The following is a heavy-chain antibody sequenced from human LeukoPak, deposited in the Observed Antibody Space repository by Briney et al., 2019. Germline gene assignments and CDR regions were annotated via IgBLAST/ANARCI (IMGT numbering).Heavy chain of an antibody. CDR1: GFTFSNAW. J-gene: IGHJ3*02. V-gene: IGHV3-15*01. D-gene: IGHD3-22*01. CDR2: IKSKTDGGTT. CDR3: TTDPRGMIVVVSDAFDI. Sequence: GGSLRLSCAASGFTFSNAWMSWVRQAPGKGLEWVGRIKSKTDGGTTDYAAPVKGRFTISRDDSKNTLYLQMNSLKTEDTAVYYCTTDPRGMIVVVSDAFDIRGQGTMVTVSS.